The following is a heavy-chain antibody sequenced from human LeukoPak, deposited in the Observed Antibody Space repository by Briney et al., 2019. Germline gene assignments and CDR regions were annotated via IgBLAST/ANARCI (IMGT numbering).Heavy chain of an antibody. J-gene: IGHJ5*02. CDR3: ARGSVRGEFDP. Sequence: SETLSLTCTLSGGSISTYYWSWVRQPPWKGLEWIGYICYTGSTDYNPSLKSRVTMSVDTSKNQFSLKLSSVTAADTAVYSCARGSVRGEFDPWGQGTLVTVSS. D-gene: IGHD3-10*01. CDR2: ICYTGST. V-gene: IGHV4-59*01. CDR1: GGSISTYY.